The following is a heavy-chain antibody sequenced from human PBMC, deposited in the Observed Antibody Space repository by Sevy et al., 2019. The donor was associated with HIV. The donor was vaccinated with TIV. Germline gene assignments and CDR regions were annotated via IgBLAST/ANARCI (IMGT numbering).Heavy chain of an antibody. V-gene: IGHV1-18*01. D-gene: IGHD5-12*01. CDR3: ARGLSAVATQGVWFDP. CDR1: GYTFASYG. CDR2: TSNYNSNQ. J-gene: IGHJ5*02. Sequence: ASVKVSCKASGYTFASYGITWVRQAPGQGLEWMGWTSNYNSNQKSVQKFQARVTMTTDTSTSTAYMELSRLTKDDTAVYYCARGLSAVATQGVWFDPWGQGTQVTVSS.